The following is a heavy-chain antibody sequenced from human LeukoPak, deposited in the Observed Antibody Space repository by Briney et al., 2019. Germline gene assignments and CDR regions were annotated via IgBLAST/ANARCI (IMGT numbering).Heavy chain of an antibody. CDR2: IYTSGST. Sequence: SETPSLTCAVYGGSFSGYYWSWIRQPAGKGLEWIGRIYTSGSTNYNPSLKSRVTVSVDTSKNQFSLKLSSVTAADTAVYYCAVCSVTGRAFDIWGQGTMVTVSS. D-gene: IGHD3-10*02. J-gene: IGHJ3*02. CDR1: GGSFSGYY. CDR3: AVCSVTGRAFDI. V-gene: IGHV4-59*10.